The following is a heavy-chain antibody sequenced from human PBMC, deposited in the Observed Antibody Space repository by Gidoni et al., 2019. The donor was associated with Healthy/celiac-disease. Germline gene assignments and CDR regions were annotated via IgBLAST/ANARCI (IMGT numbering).Heavy chain of an antibody. CDR1: VGTFSSYA. D-gene: IGHD2-15*01. V-gene: IGHV1-69*01. Sequence: QVQLVQAGAEVKKPWSSEKVSCTASVGTFSSYAISWVRQPTGQGLEWMGGIIPIFGTANDAQKFQGRVTITADESTSTAYIELSSLRSEDTAVYYCAREGGGVVVAAPGSFDYWGQGTLVTVSS. J-gene: IGHJ4*02. CDR2: IIPIFGTA. CDR3: AREGGGVVVAAPGSFDY.